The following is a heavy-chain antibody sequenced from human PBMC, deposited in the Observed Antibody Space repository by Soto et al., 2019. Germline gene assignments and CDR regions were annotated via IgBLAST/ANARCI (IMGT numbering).Heavy chain of an antibody. CDR2: IIAYNFNT. CDR3: ARDSSDFWSGFDAFDI. D-gene: IGHD3-3*01. Sequence: ASVKVSCKASGGTFSSYAISLVRQAPVQVLELIVWIIAYNFNTNYSQKLQGRFTITTYTSTITSYIELMILRSDDTAVYYCARDSSDFWSGFDAFDIWGQGTMVTVSS. CDR1: GGTFSSYA. J-gene: IGHJ3*02. V-gene: IGHV1-18*01.